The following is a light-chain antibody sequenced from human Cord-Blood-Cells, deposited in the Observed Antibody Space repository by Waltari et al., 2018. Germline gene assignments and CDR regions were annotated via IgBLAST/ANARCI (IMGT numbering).Light chain of an antibody. CDR3: SSYTSSSTWV. J-gene: IGLJ3*02. Sequence: QSALTQPASVSGSPGPSITISCTGTRSDVGGYNHVSWYQKHPGKAPKLMIYDVSNRPSGVSNRFSGSKSGNTASLTISGLQDEDEADYYCSSYTSSSTWVFGGGTKLTVL. CDR1: RSDVGGYNH. V-gene: IGLV2-14*03. CDR2: DVS.